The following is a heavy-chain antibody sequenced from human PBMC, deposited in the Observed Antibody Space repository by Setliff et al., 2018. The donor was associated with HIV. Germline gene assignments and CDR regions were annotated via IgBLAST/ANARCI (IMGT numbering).Heavy chain of an antibody. Sequence: LRLSCAASGFTFTNYAMSWVRQAPGKGLEWVSTISGSGGSTYYADSVKGRFTISRDISENTLYLQMNSLRAEDTAVYYCARDLGTRITYYYDSSEDWGQGTLVTVLL. V-gene: IGHV3-23*01. CDR1: GFTFTNYA. J-gene: IGHJ4*02. D-gene: IGHD3-22*01. CDR3: ARDLGTRITYYYDSSED. CDR2: ISGSGGST.